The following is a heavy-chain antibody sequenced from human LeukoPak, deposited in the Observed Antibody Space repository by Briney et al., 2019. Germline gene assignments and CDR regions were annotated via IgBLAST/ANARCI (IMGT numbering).Heavy chain of an antibody. CDR2: ISYDGSNK. CDR1: GFTFSSYA. Sequence: PGGSLRLSCAASGFTFSSYAMHWVRQAPGKGLEWVAVISYDGSNKYYADSVKGRFTISRDNSKNTLYLQMNSLRAEDTAVYYCASVDTALFDYWGQGTLVTVSS. J-gene: IGHJ4*02. CDR3: ASVDTALFDY. V-gene: IGHV3-30*04. D-gene: IGHD5-18*01.